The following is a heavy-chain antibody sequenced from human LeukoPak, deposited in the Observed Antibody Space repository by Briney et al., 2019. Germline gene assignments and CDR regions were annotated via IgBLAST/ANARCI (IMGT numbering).Heavy chain of an antibody. CDR1: GFIFSTYE. CDR2: ISYNGQRI. V-gene: IGHV3-48*03. Sequence: GGSLRLSCAASGFIFSTYEMNWVRQAPGKGLEWLSYISYNGQRIFYADSVKGRFTISRDNAKNSLYLQMNSLRAEDTAVYYCARARRGIAAAGKGYYYYMDVWGKGTTVTISS. D-gene: IGHD6-13*01. J-gene: IGHJ6*03. CDR3: ARARRGIAAAGKGYYYYMDV.